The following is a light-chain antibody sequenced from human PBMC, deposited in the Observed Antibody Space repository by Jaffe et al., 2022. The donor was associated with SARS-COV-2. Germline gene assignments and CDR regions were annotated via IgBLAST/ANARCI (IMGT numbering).Light chain of an antibody. CDR1: QGISNY. Sequence: DIQMTQSPSSLSASVGDRVTITCRASQGISNYLAWYQQKPGKVPKLLIYAASTLQSGVPSRFSGSGSGTSFTLTISGLQPEDVATYYCQKYDSALLFTFGPGTKVDIK. CDR2: AAS. CDR3: QKYDSALLFT. J-gene: IGKJ3*01. V-gene: IGKV1-27*01.